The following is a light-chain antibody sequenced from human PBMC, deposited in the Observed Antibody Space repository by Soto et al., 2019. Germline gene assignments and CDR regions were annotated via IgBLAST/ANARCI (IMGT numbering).Light chain of an antibody. CDR2: DAS. CDR3: QQYYNLALT. CDR1: QDINNF. J-gene: IGKJ4*01. Sequence: DIQMTQSPSSLSASVGDRVTITCQASQDINNFLNWYQQKPGKAPKLLIYDASNLETGVPSRFSGSGSGTAFTFTISSLQPEDIGTYYCQQYYNLALTFGGGTRWIS. V-gene: IGKV1-33*01.